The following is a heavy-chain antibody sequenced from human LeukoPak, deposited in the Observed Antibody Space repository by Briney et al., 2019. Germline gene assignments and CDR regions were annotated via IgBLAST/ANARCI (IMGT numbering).Heavy chain of an antibody. D-gene: IGHD1-26*01. V-gene: IGHV3-15*01. CDR2: IKSKTDGGTT. CDR1: GFTFSNAW. Sequence: SGGSLRLSCAASGFTFSNAWMSWVRQAPGKGLEWVGRIKSKTDGGTTDYAAPVKGRFTISRDDSKNTLYLQMNSLKTEDTAVYYCTPQLKWELLPKGGQGTLVTVSS. J-gene: IGHJ4*02. CDR3: TPQLKWELLPK.